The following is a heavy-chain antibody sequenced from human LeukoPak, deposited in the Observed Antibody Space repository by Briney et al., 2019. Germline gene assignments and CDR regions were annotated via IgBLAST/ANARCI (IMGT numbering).Heavy chain of an antibody. V-gene: IGHV4-38-2*02. CDR2: IYHSGRT. J-gene: IGHJ4*02. Sequence: PSETLSLTCNVSGFSIRSGYYWGWIRQPPGKGLEWIGIIYHSGRTYHNPPLKSRVTISVDTSKNQFSLKLISVTAADTGVYYCARDGYHGANIPRVFWGQGSLVCVSS. CDR3: ARDGYHGANIPRVF. D-gene: IGHD4/OR15-4a*01. CDR1: GFSIRSGYY.